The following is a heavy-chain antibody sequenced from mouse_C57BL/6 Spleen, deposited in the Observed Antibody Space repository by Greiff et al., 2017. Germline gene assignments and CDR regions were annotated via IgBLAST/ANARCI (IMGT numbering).Heavy chain of an antibody. V-gene: IGHV1-53*01. J-gene: IGHJ2*01. CDR2: INPSTGGT. D-gene: IGHD2-4*01. CDR1: VYTFTSYW. CDR3: ARSRRYDYFFDY. Sequence: QVQLQQPGTELVKPGASVKLSCKASVYTFTSYWMHWVKQRPGQGLEWIGNINPSTGGTNSNEKFKSKATLTVDKSSSTAYMQLSSLTSEDSAVYYCARSRRYDYFFDYWGKGTTLTVSS.